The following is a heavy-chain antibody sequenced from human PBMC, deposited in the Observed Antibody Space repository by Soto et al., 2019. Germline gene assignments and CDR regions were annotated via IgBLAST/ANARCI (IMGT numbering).Heavy chain of an antibody. CDR1: GGSMSSYY. V-gene: IGHV4-4*07. CDR2: VYSSGGT. D-gene: IGHD3-3*01. J-gene: IGHJ5*02. CDR3: ARGQRFSDWFDP. Sequence: SETLSLTCSVSGGSMSSYYWTWIRQPAGKGLGWIGRVYSSGGTHYNSPLKSRVTIALDTSKSQCSLRLIAETAADTAVYYCARGQRFSDWFDPWGQGTLVTVSS.